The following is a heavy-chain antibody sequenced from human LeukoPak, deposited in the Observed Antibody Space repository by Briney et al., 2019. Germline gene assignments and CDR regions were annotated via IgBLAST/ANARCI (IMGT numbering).Heavy chain of an antibody. CDR3: ARDKGYSGYDFWPSY. CDR1: GFTFSSYS. V-gene: IGHV3-21*01. D-gene: IGHD5-12*01. J-gene: IGHJ4*02. Sequence: GSLRLSCAASGFTFSSYSMNWVREAPGKGLEWVSCISSSSSYIFYADSVKGRFTISRDNAKNSLYVQINSLRAEDTAVYYCARDKGYSGYDFWPSYWGQGTLVTVSS. CDR2: ISSSSSYI.